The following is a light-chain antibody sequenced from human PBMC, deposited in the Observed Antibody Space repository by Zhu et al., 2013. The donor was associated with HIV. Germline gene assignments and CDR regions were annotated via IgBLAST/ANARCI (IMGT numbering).Light chain of an antibody. CDR2: AAS. V-gene: IGKV1-9*01. CDR3: QQLKTYPRS. J-gene: IGKJ2*01. Sequence: DFQMTQSPSSLSASIGDRVTITCRASQVINTYLAWYQHEPGKAPRLLIYAASTLQTGVPSRFSGSGSGTEFTLTISSLQPEDFATYYCQQLKTYPRSFGQGTKVEI. CDR1: QVINTY.